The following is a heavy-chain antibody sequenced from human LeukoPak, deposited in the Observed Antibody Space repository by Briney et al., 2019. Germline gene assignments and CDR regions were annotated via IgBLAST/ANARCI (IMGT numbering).Heavy chain of an antibody. J-gene: IGHJ3*02. D-gene: IGHD4-23*01. Sequence: ASVKVSCKASGYTFTSYYMHWVRQAPGQGLEWMGIINPSGGSTSYAQKFQGRVTMTRDTSTSTVYMELSSLRSEDTAVYYCARKKTTVVSPGAFDIWGQGTMVTVSS. CDR1: GYTFTSYY. V-gene: IGHV1-46*01. CDR3: ARKKTTVVSPGAFDI. CDR2: INPSGGST.